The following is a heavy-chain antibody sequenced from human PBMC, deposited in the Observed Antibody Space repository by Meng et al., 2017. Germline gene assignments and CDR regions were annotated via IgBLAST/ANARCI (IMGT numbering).Heavy chain of an antibody. CDR2: INPNSGGT. D-gene: IGHD3-10*01. V-gene: IGHV1-2*06. CDR1: GYTFTGYY. Sequence: QVQVVQSGAGGKKPGASVKVSCKASGYTFTGYYMHWVRQAPGQGLEWMGRINPNSGGTNYAQKFQGRVTMTRDTSISTAYMELSRLRSDDTAVYYCASELNTYGSGSYAYWGQGTLVTVSS. CDR3: ASELNTYGSGSYAY. J-gene: IGHJ4*02.